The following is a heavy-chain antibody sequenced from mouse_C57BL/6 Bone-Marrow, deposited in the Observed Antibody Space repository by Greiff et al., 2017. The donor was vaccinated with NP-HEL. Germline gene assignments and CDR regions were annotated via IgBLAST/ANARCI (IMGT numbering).Heavy chain of an antibody. CDR1: GYTFTSYW. CDR2: IDPSDSYT. J-gene: IGHJ2*01. Sequence: QVQLQQPGAELVRPGTSVKLSCKASGYTFTSYWMHWVKQRPGQGLEWIGVIDPSDSYTNYNQKFKGKATLTVDTSSSTAYMQLSSLTSEDSAVYYCARGGLAEGYWGQGTTLTVSS. V-gene: IGHV1-59*01. D-gene: IGHD3-1*01. CDR3: ARGGLAEGY.